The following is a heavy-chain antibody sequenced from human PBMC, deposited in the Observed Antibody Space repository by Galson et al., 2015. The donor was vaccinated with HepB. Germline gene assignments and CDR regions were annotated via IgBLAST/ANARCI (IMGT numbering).Heavy chain of an antibody. J-gene: IGHJ4*02. CDR2: IYYSGST. Sequence: LSLTCTASGGSIRSYYWSWIRQPPGKGLEWIGYIYYSGSTNYNPSLKSRVTISVDTSKNQFSLKLSSVTAADTAVYYCARTYVDTAMAFDYWGQGTLVTVSA. CDR1: GGSIRSYY. V-gene: IGHV4-59*01. D-gene: IGHD5-18*01. CDR3: ARTYVDTAMAFDY.